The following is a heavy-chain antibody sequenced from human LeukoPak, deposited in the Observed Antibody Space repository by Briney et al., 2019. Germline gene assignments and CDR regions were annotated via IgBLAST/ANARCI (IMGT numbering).Heavy chain of an antibody. CDR2: ISYTNII. V-gene: IGHV3-48*01. Sequence: GGSLRLSCAASGFTFSTYSMNWVRQAPGKGLEWVSYISYTNIIYYADSVKGRFTISRDNSKNTLYLQMNSLRAEDTAVYYCARGFLYYYDSSGYYFFDYWGQGTLVTVSS. CDR3: ARGFLYYYDSSGYYFFDY. CDR1: GFTFSTYS. D-gene: IGHD3-22*01. J-gene: IGHJ4*02.